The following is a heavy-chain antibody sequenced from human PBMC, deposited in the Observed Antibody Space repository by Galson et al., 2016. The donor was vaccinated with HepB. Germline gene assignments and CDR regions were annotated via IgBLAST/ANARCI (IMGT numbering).Heavy chain of an antibody. CDR3: VRYNSRSSTGEWFDP. Sequence: TLSLTCTISGGSISSGGYYWSWIRQHPGKGLEWIGYIYHTGSTDYNPSLKSRVTISVDTSKSQISLNLRSVAAVDTAVYYCVRYNSRSSTGEWFDPWGQGTLVTVSS. D-gene: IGHD6-6*01. V-gene: IGHV4-31*03. CDR1: GGSISSGGYY. J-gene: IGHJ5*02. CDR2: IYHTGST.